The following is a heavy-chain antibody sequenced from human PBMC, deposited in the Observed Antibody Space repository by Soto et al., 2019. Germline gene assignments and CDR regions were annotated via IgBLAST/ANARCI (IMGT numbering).Heavy chain of an antibody. D-gene: IGHD3-3*01. CDR1: GGSISSYY. J-gene: IGHJ6*03. CDR2: IYYSGST. CDR3: ARKYYDFWSGPDNNYYYYMDV. Sequence: SETLSLTCTVSGGSISSYYWSWIRQPPGKGLEWIGYIYYSGSTNYNPSLKSRVTISVDTSKNQFSLKLSSVTAADMAVYYCARKYYDFWSGPDNNYYYYMDVWGKGTTVTVSS. V-gene: IGHV4-59*01.